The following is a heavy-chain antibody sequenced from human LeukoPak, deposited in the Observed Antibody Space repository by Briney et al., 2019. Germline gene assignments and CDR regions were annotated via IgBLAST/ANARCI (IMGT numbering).Heavy chain of an antibody. CDR1: GYTFTRYD. CDR2: MNPNSANT. CDR3: ARGRISMLRGVRSYAFDI. Sequence: ASVKVSCKASGYTFTRYDIHWVRQPTGKELEWMGRMNPNSANTGYAQKFQGRVTLTRNTSISTAYMELSGLRSEDTAVYYCARGRISMLRGVRSYAFDIWGQGTMVTVSS. V-gene: IGHV1-8*01. D-gene: IGHD3-10*01. J-gene: IGHJ3*02.